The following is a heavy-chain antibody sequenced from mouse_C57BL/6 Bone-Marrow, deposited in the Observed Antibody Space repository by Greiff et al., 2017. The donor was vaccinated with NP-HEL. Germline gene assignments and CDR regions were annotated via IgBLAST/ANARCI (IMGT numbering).Heavy chain of an antibody. CDR3: ARGGNYGSGYFDV. Sequence: VQLQQPGAELVKPGASVKLSCKASGYTFTSYWMHWVKQRPGQGLEWIGMIHPNSGSTNYNEKFKSKATLTVDKSSSTAYMQLSSLTSEDSAVYYCARGGNYGSGYFDVWGTGTTVTVSS. J-gene: IGHJ1*03. CDR2: IHPNSGST. CDR1: GYTFTSYW. V-gene: IGHV1-64*01. D-gene: IGHD1-1*01.